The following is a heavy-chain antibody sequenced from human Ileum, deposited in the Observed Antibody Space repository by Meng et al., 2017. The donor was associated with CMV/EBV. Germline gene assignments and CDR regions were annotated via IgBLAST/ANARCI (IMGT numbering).Heavy chain of an antibody. J-gene: IGHJ6*02. CDR1: GGSMSTYY. V-gene: IGHV4-59*01. D-gene: IGHD4-17*01. CDR3: ARYMKATVTASTGVMDV. CDR2: IYYSGST. Sequence: GSLRLSCTVSGGSMSTYYWSWMRQPPGKGLEWIGYIYYSGSTCYNPSLKSRVTISVDTSKNQFSLKLSSVTAADTAVYYCARYMKATVTASTGVMDVWGQGATVTVSS.